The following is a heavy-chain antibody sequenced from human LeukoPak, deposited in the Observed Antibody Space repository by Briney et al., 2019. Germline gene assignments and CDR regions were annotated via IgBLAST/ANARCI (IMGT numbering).Heavy chain of an antibody. CDR3: AKDKTRGPEDY. Sequence: GGSLRLSCAASGFTFDDYAMHWVRQTPGKGLECVSLISEDGGDTWYADSVKGRFTISRDNSKNSLYLQMNSLRAEDTAFYYCAKDKTRGPEDYWGQGTLVTVSS. V-gene: IGHV3-43*02. J-gene: IGHJ4*02. CDR1: GFTFDDYA. CDR2: ISEDGGDT.